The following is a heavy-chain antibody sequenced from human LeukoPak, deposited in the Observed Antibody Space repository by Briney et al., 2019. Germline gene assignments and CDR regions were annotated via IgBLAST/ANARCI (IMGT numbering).Heavy chain of an antibody. CDR2: ISGSGGST. CDR3: AKDSSSLHYYYGMDV. V-gene: IGHV3-23*01. CDR1: GFTFSSYA. D-gene: IGHD2-2*01. J-gene: IGHJ6*02. Sequence: GGSLRLSCAASGFTFSSYAMSWVRQAPGKGLEWVSAISGSGGSTYYADSVKGRFTISRDNSKNTLYLQMNSLRAEDTAVYYCAKDSSSLHYYYGMDVWGQGTTVTVSS.